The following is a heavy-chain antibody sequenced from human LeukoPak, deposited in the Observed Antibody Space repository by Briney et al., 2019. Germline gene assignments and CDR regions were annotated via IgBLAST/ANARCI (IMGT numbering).Heavy chain of an antibody. CDR2: IYSGGST. J-gene: IGHJ6*03. CDR3: AKGLLGIIVVVPAAFYYMDV. V-gene: IGHV3-53*01. Sequence: GGSLRLSCAASGFTVSSNYMSWVRQAPGKGLEWVSVIYSGGSTYYADSVKGRFTISRDNSKNTLYLQMNSLRAEDTAVYYCAKGLLGIIVVVPAAFYYMDVWGKGTTVTVSS. D-gene: IGHD2-2*01. CDR1: GFTVSSNY.